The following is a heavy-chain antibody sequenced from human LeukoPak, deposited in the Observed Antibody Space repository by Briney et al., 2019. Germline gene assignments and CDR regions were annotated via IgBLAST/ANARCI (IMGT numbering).Heavy chain of an antibody. D-gene: IGHD6-13*01. CDR3: ARDSAGNDY. J-gene: IGHJ4*02. Sequence: GGSPRLSCAASGFTLSTYWMSWVRQAPGKGLEWVANIKQDGSEKYYVDSVKGQFTISRDNAKNSLYLQMNSLRAEDTAMYYCARDSAGNDYWGQGTLVTVSS. V-gene: IGHV3-7*01. CDR1: GFTLSTYW. CDR2: IKQDGSEK.